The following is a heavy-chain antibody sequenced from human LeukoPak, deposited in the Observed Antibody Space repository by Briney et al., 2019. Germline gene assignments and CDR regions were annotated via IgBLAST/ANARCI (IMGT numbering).Heavy chain of an antibody. CDR2: ISTSGST. CDR3: ARAGITMIVYYFDY. V-gene: IGHV4-4*07. D-gene: IGHD3-22*01. CDR1: GVSISSYY. Sequence: SETLSLTCTVSGVSISSYYWSWIRQPAGKGLERIGRISTSGSTNYNPSLKSRVTISVDTSKNQFSLKLSSVTAADTAVYYCARAGITMIVYYFDYWGQGTLVTVSS. J-gene: IGHJ4*02.